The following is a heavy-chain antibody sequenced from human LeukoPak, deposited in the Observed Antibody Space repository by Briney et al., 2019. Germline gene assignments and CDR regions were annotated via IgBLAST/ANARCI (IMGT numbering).Heavy chain of an antibody. V-gene: IGHV1-2*02. D-gene: IGHD6-13*01. Sequence: ASVKVSCKASGYTFTGYYMHWVRQAPGQGLEWMGWINPNSGGTNYAQKFQGRVTMTRDTSISTAYTELSRLRSDDTAVYYCARWDLKSESSSWYTASYYMDVWGKGTTVTVSS. J-gene: IGHJ6*03. CDR3: ARWDLKSESSSWYTASYYMDV. CDR1: GYTFTGYY. CDR2: INPNSGGT.